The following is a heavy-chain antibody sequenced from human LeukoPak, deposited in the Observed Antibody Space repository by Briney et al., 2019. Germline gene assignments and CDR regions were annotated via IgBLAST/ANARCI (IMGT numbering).Heavy chain of an antibody. J-gene: IGHJ5*02. CDR3: ATVPLWLRFVFDP. CDR1: GYTLTELS. Sequence: GASVKVSCKVSGYTLTELSMHWVRQAPGKGLEWMGGFDPEDGETIYAQKFQGRVTMTEDTSTDTAYMELSSLRSGDTAVYYCATVPLWLRFVFDPWGQGTLDTVSS. V-gene: IGHV1-24*01. D-gene: IGHD5-12*01. CDR2: FDPEDGET.